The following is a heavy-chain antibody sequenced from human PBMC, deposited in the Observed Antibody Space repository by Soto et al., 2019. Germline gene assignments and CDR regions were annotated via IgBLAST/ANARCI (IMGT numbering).Heavy chain of an antibody. CDR3: ARERYCGGDRYEWAETDY. V-gene: IGHV4-61*01. CDR2: IYCSGST. J-gene: IGHJ4*02. CDR1: GGSVSSGSYY. Sequence: LSLTCTVSGGSVSSGSYYWSWIRQPPGKGLEWIGYIYCSGSTNYNPSLKSRVTISVDTSKNQFSLKLSSVTAADTAVYYCARERYCGGDRYEWAETDYWGQGTLVTVSS. D-gene: IGHD2-21*02.